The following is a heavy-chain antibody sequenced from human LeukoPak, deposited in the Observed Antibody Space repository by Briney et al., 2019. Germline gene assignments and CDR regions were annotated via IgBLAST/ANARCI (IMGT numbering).Heavy chain of an antibody. J-gene: IGHJ4*02. CDR2: ISGSGGST. Sequence: GGSLRLSCAASGFTFSSYAMSWVRQAPGKGLEWVSAISGSGGSTYYADSVKGRFTISRDNSKNTLYLQMNSLRAEDTAVYYCAKDKLRYCSSTSCYRSFDYWGQGTLVTVSS. D-gene: IGHD2-2*01. CDR1: GFTFSSYA. V-gene: IGHV3-23*01. CDR3: AKDKLRYCSSTSCYRSFDY.